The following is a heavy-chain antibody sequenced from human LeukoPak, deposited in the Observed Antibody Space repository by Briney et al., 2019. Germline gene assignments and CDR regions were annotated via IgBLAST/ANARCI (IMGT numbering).Heavy chain of an antibody. J-gene: IGHJ4*02. Sequence: LRLSCAASGFTFSSYGMHWVRQAPGKGLEWIGSIYYSGSTYYNPSLKSRVTISVDTSKNQFSLKLSSVTAADTAVYYCATPQAYDILTGYYPGYWGQGTLVTVSS. CDR3: ATPQAYDILTGYYPGY. V-gene: IGHV4-39*01. D-gene: IGHD3-9*01. CDR2: IYYSGST. CDR1: GFTFSSYG.